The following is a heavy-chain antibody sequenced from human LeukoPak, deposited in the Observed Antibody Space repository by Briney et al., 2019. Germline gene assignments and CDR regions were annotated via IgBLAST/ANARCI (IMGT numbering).Heavy chain of an antibody. V-gene: IGHV4-34*01. Sequence: SETLSLTCAVYGGSFSGYYWSWIRQPPGTGLEWIGEINHSGSTNYNPYLKSRVTISVDTSKNQFSLKLSSVTAADTAFYHAAEGIRDCSSTSCSYYFDYWGQGTLVTVSS. D-gene: IGHD2-2*01. CDR1: GGSFSGYY. CDR2: INHSGST. CDR3: AEGIRDCSSTSCSYYFDY. J-gene: IGHJ4*02.